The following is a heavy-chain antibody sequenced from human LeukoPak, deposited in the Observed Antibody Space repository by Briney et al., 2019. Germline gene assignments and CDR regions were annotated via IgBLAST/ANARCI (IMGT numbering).Heavy chain of an antibody. CDR3: ARSYSSGWDFES. Sequence: SQTLSLTCAISGDSVSSNSAAWNWIRQSPSRGLELLGRTYYRSKWYNDYALSVKSRISINPDTSKKQFSLQLNSVTPEDTAVYYCARSYSSGWDFESWGQGTLVTVSS. CDR2: TYYRSKWYN. J-gene: IGHJ4*02. V-gene: IGHV6-1*01. D-gene: IGHD6-19*01. CDR1: GDSVSSNSAA.